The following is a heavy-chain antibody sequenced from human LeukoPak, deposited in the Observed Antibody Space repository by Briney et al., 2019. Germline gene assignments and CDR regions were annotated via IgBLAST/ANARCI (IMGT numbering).Heavy chain of an antibody. J-gene: IGHJ4*02. V-gene: IGHV3-30*02. CDR3: AKDSGIAVAGPADFDY. D-gene: IGHD6-19*01. CDR2: IRYDGSNK. Sequence: HSGGSLRLSCAASGFTFSSYGMHWVRQAPGKGLEWVAFIRYDGSNKYNADSVKGRFTISRDNSKNTLYLQMNSLRAEDTAVYYCAKDSGIAVAGPADFDYWGQGTLVTVSS. CDR1: GFTFSSYG.